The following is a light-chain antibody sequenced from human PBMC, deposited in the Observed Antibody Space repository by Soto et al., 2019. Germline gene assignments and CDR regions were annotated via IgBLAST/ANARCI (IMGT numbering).Light chain of an antibody. J-gene: IGKJ3*01. V-gene: IGKV3-11*01. Sequence: EIVLTQSPATLSLSPGERATLSCRASQSVSAYLAWYQQKPGQSPRLLIYDISKRATGIPARFSGSGSGTDFTLTISSLEPEDFAVYYCQQRLTWPPLFTFGPGTKVDIK. CDR1: QSVSAY. CDR2: DIS. CDR3: QQRLTWPPLFT.